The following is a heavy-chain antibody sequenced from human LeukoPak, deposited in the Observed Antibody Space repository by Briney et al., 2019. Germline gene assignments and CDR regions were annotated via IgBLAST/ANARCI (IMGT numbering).Heavy chain of an antibody. CDR1: GFTFNNYA. J-gene: IGHJ4*02. V-gene: IGHV3-23*01. D-gene: IGHD1-1*01. CDR2: ITIGATDT. CDR3: AKSRAPDTTLLFDY. Sequence: GGSLRLSCAASGFTFNNYAMNWVRQAPGKGLEWVSAITIGATDTFYLDSVKGRFTISRDNSKNTLYLQMSSLRAEDTAIYYCAKSRAPDTTLLFDYWGQGTLVTVSS.